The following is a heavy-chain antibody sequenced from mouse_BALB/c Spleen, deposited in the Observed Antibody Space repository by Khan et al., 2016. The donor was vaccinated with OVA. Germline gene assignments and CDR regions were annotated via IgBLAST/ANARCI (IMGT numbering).Heavy chain of an antibody. D-gene: IGHD2-14*01. J-gene: IGHJ3*01. V-gene: IGHV1-77*01. CDR2: IFPGSDIP. CDR3: ARGGYSAFAY. CDR1: GYTFTAYI. Sequence: QVQLQQSGPELVKPGASLKVSCKASGYTFTAYIIGWVKQSTRQGLEWIGDIFPGSDIPYYNEKFKDKATLTVDKSANTAHLQLSSPTSEDSAVYFCARGGYSAFAYWGQGTLVTVSA.